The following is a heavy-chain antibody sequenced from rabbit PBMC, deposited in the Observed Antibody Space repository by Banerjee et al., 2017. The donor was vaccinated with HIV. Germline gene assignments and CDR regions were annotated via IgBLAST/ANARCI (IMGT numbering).Heavy chain of an antibody. Sequence: QSLEESGGGLVQPEGSLTLTCKASGFDLSSYSMSWVRQAPGKGLEWIACMNTSSGNTVYASWAKGRFTISKTSSTTVTLQMTSLTAADTATYFCARDLAGVIGWNFNLWGPGTLVTVS. J-gene: IGHJ4*01. D-gene: IGHD4-1*01. CDR3: ARDLAGVIGWNFNL. CDR2: MNTSSGNT. V-gene: IGHV1S40*01. CDR1: GFDLSSYS.